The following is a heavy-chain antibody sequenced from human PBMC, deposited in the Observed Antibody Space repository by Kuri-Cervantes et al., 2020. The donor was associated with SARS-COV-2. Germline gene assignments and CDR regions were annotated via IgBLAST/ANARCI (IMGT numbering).Heavy chain of an antibody. J-gene: IGHJ6*03. CDR2: FDPEDGET. Sequence: ASVKVSCKVSGYTLTELSMHWVRQAPGKGLEWMGGFDPEDGETIYAQKFPGRVTMTEDTSTDTAYMELSSLRSEDTAVYYCAAGITIFGVVSDYMDVWGKGTTVTVSS. V-gene: IGHV1-24*01. CDR3: AAGITIFGVVSDYMDV. CDR1: GYTLTELS. D-gene: IGHD3-3*01.